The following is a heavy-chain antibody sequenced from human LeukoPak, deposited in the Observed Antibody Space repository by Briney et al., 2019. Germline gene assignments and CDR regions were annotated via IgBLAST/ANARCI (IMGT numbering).Heavy chain of an antibody. CDR2: INHSGST. CDR3: ARSGKISRGWYRGNNWFDP. Sequence: PSETLSLTCAVYGGSFSGYYWSWIRQPPGKGLEWIGEINHSGSTNYNPSLKSRVTISVDTSKNQFSLKLSSVTAADTAVYYCARSGKISRGWYRGNNWFDPWGQGTLVTVSS. CDR1: GGSFSGYY. V-gene: IGHV4-34*01. D-gene: IGHD6-19*01. J-gene: IGHJ5*02.